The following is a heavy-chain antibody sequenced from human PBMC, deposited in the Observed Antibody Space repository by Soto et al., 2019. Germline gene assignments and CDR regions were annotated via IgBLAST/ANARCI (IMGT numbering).Heavy chain of an antibody. CDR1: GGSISNYY. J-gene: IGHJ5*02. CDR3: ARRKRSEISFPEDNWFDP. CDR2: IYYSGST. V-gene: IGHV4-59*08. Sequence: SETLSLTCTVSGGSISNYYWNWIRQPPGKGLEWIGHIYYSGSTNYNPSLKSRVTISVDTSKNQFSLKLSSLTAADTAVYYCARRKRSEISFPEDNWFDPWGQGTLVTVSS.